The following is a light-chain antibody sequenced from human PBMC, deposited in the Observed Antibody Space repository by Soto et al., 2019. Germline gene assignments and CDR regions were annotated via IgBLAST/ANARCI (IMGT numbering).Light chain of an antibody. V-gene: IGLV2-8*01. CDR1: SSDDGGYNY. CDR3: SSYAGSNNLGV. CDR2: EVS. J-gene: IGLJ3*02. Sequence: QSALTQPPSATGSPGQSVTISCTGTSSDDGGYNYVSWYQQHPGKAPKLMIYEVSNRPSGVPDRFSGSKSGNTASLTVAGLQAEDEADYYCSSYAGSNNLGVFGRGTKVTVL.